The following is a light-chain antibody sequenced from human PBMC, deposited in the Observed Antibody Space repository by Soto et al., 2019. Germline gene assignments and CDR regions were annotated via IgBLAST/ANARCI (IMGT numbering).Light chain of an antibody. V-gene: IGKV1-39*01. CDR1: QSISSY. CDR2: AAS. J-gene: IGKJ2*01. Sequence: DIQMTQSPSSLSASVGDRVTITCRASQSISSYLNWYQQKPGKAPKLLIYAASSLQSGVPSRFSGSGPETVFTLPISRLQPEGFATYYCRQCYRTPVFGQGTTLELK. CDR3: RQCYRTPV.